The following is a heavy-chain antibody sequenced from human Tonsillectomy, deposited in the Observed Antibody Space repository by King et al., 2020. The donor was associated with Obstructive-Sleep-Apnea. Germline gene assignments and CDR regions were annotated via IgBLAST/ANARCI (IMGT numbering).Heavy chain of an antibody. CDR3: ARDNLSPPDYFYGMDV. V-gene: IGHV3-74*01. Sequence: VQLVESGGGLVQPGGSLRLSCAASGFTFSNFWMHWVRQAPGKGLVWLSRINPDGNGATYADAVKGRFTISRDNAENTLYLQMNSLRAEDTAVYYCARDNLSPPDYFYGMDVWGQGTTVTVSS. CDR2: INPDGNGA. J-gene: IGHJ6*02. CDR1: GFTFSNFW.